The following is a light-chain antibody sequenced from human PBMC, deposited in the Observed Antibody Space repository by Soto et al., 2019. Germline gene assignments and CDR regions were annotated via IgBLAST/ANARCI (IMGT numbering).Light chain of an antibody. V-gene: IGKV3-15*01. J-gene: IGKJ5*01. Sequence: EIVLTQSPAALSLSPGERATLSCRASQGVSSYLAWYQQKPGQAPRLLIYGASARALGIPDRFSGSGSGTEFSFTVTSLQSEDFAVYYCQQYDQWPITFGQGTRLEIK. CDR2: GAS. CDR1: QGVSSY. CDR3: QQYDQWPIT.